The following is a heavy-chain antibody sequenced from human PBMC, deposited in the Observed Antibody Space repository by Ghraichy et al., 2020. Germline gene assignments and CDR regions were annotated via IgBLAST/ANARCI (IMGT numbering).Heavy chain of an antibody. V-gene: IGHV3-33*01. CDR2: IWYDGSNK. Sequence: CAASGFTFSSHGMHWVRQAPGKGLEWVAVIWYDGSNKYYADSVKGRFTISRDNSKNMLYLQMNSLRVEDTAVYYCASSRIAAADYWGQGTLVTVSS. CDR1: GFTFSSHG. CDR3: ASSRIAAADY. J-gene: IGHJ4*02. D-gene: IGHD6-13*01.